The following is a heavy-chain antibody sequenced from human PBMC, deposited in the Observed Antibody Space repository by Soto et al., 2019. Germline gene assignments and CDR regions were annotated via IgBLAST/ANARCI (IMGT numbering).Heavy chain of an antibody. CDR2: ISAYNGNT. CDR1: GYTFTSYG. Sequence: EASVKVSCKASGYTFTSYGISWVRQAPGQGLEWMGWISAYNGNTNYAQKLQGRVTMTTDTSTSTAYMELRSLRSDDTAVYYCARDIPVRYGDPFSPWGQGTLVTVSS. CDR3: ARDIPVRYGDPFSP. V-gene: IGHV1-18*04. J-gene: IGHJ5*02. D-gene: IGHD4-17*01.